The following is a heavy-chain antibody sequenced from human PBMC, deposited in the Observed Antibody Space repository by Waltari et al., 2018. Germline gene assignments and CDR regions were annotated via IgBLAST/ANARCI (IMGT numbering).Heavy chain of an antibody. V-gene: IGHV1-18*01. J-gene: IGHJ5*02. CDR1: GYTFTSYG. D-gene: IGHD2-2*01. CDR3: ARAPQGDCRSTSCYLRAFWFDP. Sequence: QVQLVQSGAEVKKPGASVKVSCKASGYTFTSYGISWVRQAPGQGLEWMGWISAYNGNTNYAQKLQGRVTMTTATTRSTADLELTSLRSDDTAVYYCARAPQGDCRSTSCYLRAFWFDPWGQGTLVTVSS. CDR2: ISAYNGNT.